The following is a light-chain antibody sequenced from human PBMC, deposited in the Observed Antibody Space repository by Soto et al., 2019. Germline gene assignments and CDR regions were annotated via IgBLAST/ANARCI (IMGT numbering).Light chain of an antibody. CDR1: QSVSTSY. CDR3: QQYGGSSPWT. J-gene: IGKJ1*01. CDR2: GAS. Sequence: EIVLTQSPGTLSLSPGERATLSCRASQSVSTSYLAWYQQKPGQAPRLLIYGASTRATGIPDRFSGSGYGTDFTLTISRLEPEDFAVYYCQQYGGSSPWTFGQGTKVEIK. V-gene: IGKV3-20*01.